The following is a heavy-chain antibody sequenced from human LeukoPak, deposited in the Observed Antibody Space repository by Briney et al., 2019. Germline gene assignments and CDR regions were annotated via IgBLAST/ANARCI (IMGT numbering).Heavy chain of an antibody. CDR1: GFTFSSYA. CDR2: ISASGGIT. D-gene: IGHD3-22*01. CDR3: AKARLSSVVITNFDY. V-gene: IGHV3-23*01. Sequence: QPGGSLRLSCAASGFTFSSYAMSWVRQAPGKGLEWVSAISASGGITYFADSVKGRFTISRDNSKNTLYLQMNSLRVEDTAVYYCAKARLSSVVITNFDYWGQGTLVTVSS. J-gene: IGHJ4*02.